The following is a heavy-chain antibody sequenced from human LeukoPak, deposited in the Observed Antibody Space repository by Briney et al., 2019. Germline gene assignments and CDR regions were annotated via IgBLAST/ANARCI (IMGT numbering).Heavy chain of an antibody. CDR2: TYPDDSDT. CDR3: ARRYYDILTGYYQYFDY. CDR1: GFTFTNYW. V-gene: IGHV5-51*01. J-gene: IGHJ4*02. D-gene: IGHD3-9*01. Sequence: EESLKISCKASGFTFTNYWIGWVRQMPGKGLEWMGITYPDDSDTRYSPSLEGHVTISADKSSTTAYLQWSSLKASDTAIYYCARRYYDILTGYYQYFDYWGQGTLVTVSS.